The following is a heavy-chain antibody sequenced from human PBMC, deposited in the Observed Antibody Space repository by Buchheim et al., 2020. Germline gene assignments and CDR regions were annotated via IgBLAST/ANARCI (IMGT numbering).Heavy chain of an antibody. J-gene: IGHJ6*02. CDR1: GGTFSSYA. CDR3: ARGMGSWSYYYYYYGMDV. D-gene: IGHD6-13*01. CDR2: IIPILGIA. Sequence: QVQLVQSGAEVKKPGSSVKVSCKASGGTFSSYAISWVRQAPGQGLEWMGRIIPILGIANYAQKFQGRVTITADKSTSTAYMELSSLRSEDTAVYYCARGMGSWSYYYYYYGMDVWGQGTT. V-gene: IGHV1-69*04.